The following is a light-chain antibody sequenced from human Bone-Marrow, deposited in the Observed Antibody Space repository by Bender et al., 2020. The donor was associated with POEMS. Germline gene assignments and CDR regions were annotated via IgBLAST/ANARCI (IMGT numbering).Light chain of an antibody. CDR1: FSDVGCYNL. CDR2: DVS. CDR3: CSYTGNYVL. J-gene: IGLJ3*02. V-gene: IGLV2-14*03. Sequence: QSALTQPASVSGSPGQSITISCTGTFSDVGCYNLFSWYQQEPCKAPKLIIYDVSERPSGVPDRFSGSKSGNTASLTISGMQSEDESEYYCCSYTGNYVLFGGGTKLT.